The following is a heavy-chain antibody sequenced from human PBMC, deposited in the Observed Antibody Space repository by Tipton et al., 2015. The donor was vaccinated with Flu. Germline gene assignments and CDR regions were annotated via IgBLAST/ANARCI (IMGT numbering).Heavy chain of an antibody. CDR1: GGSISSSSYY. V-gene: IGHV4-39*07. Sequence: TLSLTCTVSGGSISSSSYYWGWIRQPPGKGLEWIGSIYYSGSTNYNPSLKSRVTISVDTSKNQFSLKLSSVTAADTAVYYCARVYGGRVAYWGQGTLVTVSS. CDR3: ARVYGGRVAY. CDR2: IYYSGST. D-gene: IGHD4-23*01. J-gene: IGHJ4*02.